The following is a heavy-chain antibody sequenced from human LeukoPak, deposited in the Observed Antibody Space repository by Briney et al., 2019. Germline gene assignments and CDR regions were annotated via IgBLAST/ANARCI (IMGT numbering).Heavy chain of an antibody. D-gene: IGHD3-10*01. CDR1: SGSISGTTYY. V-gene: IGHV4-61*02. J-gene: IGHJ4*02. CDR3: AFMVRGILLLDY. CDR2: IYTSGST. Sequence: SETLSLTCTVSSGSISGTTYYWSWIRQPAGKGLEWIGRIYTSGSTNYNPSLKSRVTISVDTSKNQFSLKLSSVTAADTAVYYRAFMVRGILLLDYWGQGTLVTVSS.